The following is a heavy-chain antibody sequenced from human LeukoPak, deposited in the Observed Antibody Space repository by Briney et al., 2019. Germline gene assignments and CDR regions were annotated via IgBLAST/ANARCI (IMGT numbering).Heavy chain of an antibody. V-gene: IGHV4-4*09. CDR3: VQTTGWPGFDY. Sequence: SETLSLTCTTSGVSISRFYWSWVRQPPGKGLEWIANIYNGVPTFFNPSLKSRATISVDTSKGQFSLQLASVTAADTAVYYCVQTTGWPGFDYWGQGTLVTVSS. CDR1: GVSISRFY. CDR2: IYNGVPT. D-gene: IGHD6-19*01. J-gene: IGHJ4*02.